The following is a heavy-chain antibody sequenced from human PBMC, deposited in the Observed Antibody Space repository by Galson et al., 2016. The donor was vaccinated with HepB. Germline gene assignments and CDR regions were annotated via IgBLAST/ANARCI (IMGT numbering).Heavy chain of an antibody. CDR1: GLTFSSYG. Sequence: SLRLSCAASGLTFSSYGMHWVRQVPGKGLEWVAVISYDGSNKYYIDSVKGRFTISRDNSKNTLYLQMNSLRPEDTAVYYCAKDHPGSSREDYYYYGMDVWGQGTTVTVSS. D-gene: IGHD6-13*01. CDR2: ISYDGSNK. J-gene: IGHJ6*02. V-gene: IGHV3-30*18. CDR3: AKDHPGSSREDYYYYGMDV.